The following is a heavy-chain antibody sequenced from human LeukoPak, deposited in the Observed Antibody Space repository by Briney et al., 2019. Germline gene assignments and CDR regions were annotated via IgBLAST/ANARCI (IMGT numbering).Heavy chain of an antibody. J-gene: IGHJ4*02. D-gene: IGHD2/OR15-2a*01. CDR3: ARDEDTSALSEY. Sequence: GGSLRLSCAGSGFNFGRNTMSWVRQAPGRGLEWVSAISNTGGCTDYADSVRGRFTISRDNSKSTLYLQMDGLRAEDTAVYYCARDEDTSALSEYWGQGTLVTVSS. V-gene: IGHV3-23*01. CDR1: GFNFGRNT. CDR2: ISNTGGCT.